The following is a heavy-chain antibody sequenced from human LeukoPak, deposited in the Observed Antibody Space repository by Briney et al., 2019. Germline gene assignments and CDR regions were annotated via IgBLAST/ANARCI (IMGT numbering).Heavy chain of an antibody. V-gene: IGHV1-2*02. J-gene: IGHJ4*02. CDR3: AREAGGIYGGNLYYFDY. CDR2: INPNSGGT. D-gene: IGHD4-23*01. CDR1: GYTFTGYY. Sequence: GASVKVSCKASGYTFTGYYMHWVRQAPGQGLEWMGWINPNSGGTNYAQKFQGRVTMTRDTSISTAYMELSRLRSGDTAVYYCAREAGGIYGGNLYYFDYWGQGTLVTVSS.